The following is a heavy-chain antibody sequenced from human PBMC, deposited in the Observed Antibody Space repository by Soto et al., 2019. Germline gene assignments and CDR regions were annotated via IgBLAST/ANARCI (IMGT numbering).Heavy chain of an antibody. V-gene: IGHV1-18*04. D-gene: IGHD6-13*01. CDR1: GYTFTSYG. CDR2: ISAYNGNT. CDR3: ARDPYSSSWSKRGGVFDY. Sequence: ASVKVSCKASGYTFTSYGISWVRQAPGQGLEWMGWISAYNGNTNYAQKLQGRVTMTTDTSTSTAYMELRSLRSDDTAVYYCARDPYSSSWSKRGGVFDYWGQRTLVTVS. J-gene: IGHJ4*02.